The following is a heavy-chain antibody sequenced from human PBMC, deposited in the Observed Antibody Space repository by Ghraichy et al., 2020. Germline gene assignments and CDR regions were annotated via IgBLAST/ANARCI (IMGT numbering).Heavy chain of an antibody. CDR3: ARGPLQFLEGTVRPFDY. J-gene: IGHJ4*02. V-gene: IGHV4-34*01. CDR1: GGSFRGYY. D-gene: IGHD3-3*01. CDR2: INHSGSI. Sequence: ESLNISCAVYGGSFRGYYWSWIRQPPGKGLEWIGEINHSGSIKYNPSLKSRVTISIDTSKSQFSLKLSSVTAADTGVYYCARGPLQFLEGTVRPFDYWCLGTLVTVSS.